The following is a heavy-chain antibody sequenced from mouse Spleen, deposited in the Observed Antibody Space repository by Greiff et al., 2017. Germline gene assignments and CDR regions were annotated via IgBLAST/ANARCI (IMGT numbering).Heavy chain of an antibody. Sequence: QVQLQQPGAELVRPGSSVKLSCKASGYTFTSYWMHWVKQGPIQGLEWIGNIDPSDSETHYNQKFKDKATLTVDKSSSTAYMQLSSLTSEDSAVYYCARGPNWDGYFDVWGAGTTVTVSS. CDR3: ARGPNWDGYFDV. CDR2: IDPSDSET. CDR1: GYTFTSYW. J-gene: IGHJ1*01. D-gene: IGHD4-1*01. V-gene: IGHV1-52*01.